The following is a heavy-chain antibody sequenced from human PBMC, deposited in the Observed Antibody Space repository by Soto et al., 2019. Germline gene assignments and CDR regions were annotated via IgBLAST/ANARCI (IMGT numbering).Heavy chain of an antibody. D-gene: IGHD4-17*01. CDR1: GGSISSYY. Sequence: SETLSLTCTVSGGSISSYYWSWIRQPPGKGLEWIGYIYYSGSTNYNPSLKSRVTISVDTSKNQFSLKLSSVAAADTAVYYCARDSVTVTTSYGMDVWGQGTTVTVSS. V-gene: IGHV4-59*01. CDR2: IYYSGST. CDR3: ARDSVTVTTSYGMDV. J-gene: IGHJ6*02.